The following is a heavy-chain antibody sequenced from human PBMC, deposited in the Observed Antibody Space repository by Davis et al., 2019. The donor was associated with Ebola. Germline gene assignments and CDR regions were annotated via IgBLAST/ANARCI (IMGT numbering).Heavy chain of an antibody. V-gene: IGHV3-23*01. J-gene: IGHJ4*02. D-gene: IGHD3-16*01. Sequence: PGGSLRLSCAASGFTFSSQAMSWVRQAPGKGLEWVSGISESGTRTYYADSVKGRFTMSRDNSKATLYLEMNGLRAEDTAIYYCAKETARGLSPYDWWGRGTLVTVSS. CDR2: ISESGTRT. CDR1: GFTFSSQA. CDR3: AKETARGLSPYDW.